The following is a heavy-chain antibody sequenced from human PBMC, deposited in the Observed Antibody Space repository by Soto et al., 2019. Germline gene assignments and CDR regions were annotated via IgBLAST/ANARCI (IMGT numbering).Heavy chain of an antibody. Sequence: QVQLVQSGAEVKKPGASVKVSCKASGYTFTDYYMHWVRQAPGQGLEWMGWINPKTGGTNYAQKFQGRVTMTRDTSITTAYRELSRLRSDDTAVYYCARDVVGSDYFDSWGQGTLVTVSS. V-gene: IGHV1-2*02. CDR1: GYTFTDYY. J-gene: IGHJ4*02. D-gene: IGHD1-26*01. CDR2: INPKTGGT. CDR3: ARDVVGSDYFDS.